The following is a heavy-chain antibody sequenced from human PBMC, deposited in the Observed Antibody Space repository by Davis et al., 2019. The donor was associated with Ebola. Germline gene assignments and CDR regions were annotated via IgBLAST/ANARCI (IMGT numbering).Heavy chain of an antibody. V-gene: IGHV1-2*04. CDR1: GYTFTGYY. CDR3: AREASITGTGGYYYYYGMDV. D-gene: IGHD1-7*01. J-gene: IGHJ6*02. CDR2: INPNSGGT. Sequence: ASVKVSCKASGYTFTGYYMHWVRQAPGQGLEWMGWINPNSGGTNYAQKFQGWVTMTRDTSISTAYMELSRLRSDDTAVYYCAREASITGTGGYYYYYGMDVWGQGTTVTVSS.